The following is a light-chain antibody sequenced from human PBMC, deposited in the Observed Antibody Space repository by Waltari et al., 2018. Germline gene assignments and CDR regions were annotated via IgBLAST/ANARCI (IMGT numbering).Light chain of an antibody. CDR3: QSYDGSLSASI. Sequence: QSVLTQPPSMSGAPGQRVTISCTGSSSNIGAGYDVHWYQQLPGTAPKLLIYSYNNRPSAVPDRFSGSKSGTSASLAIAGLQAEDEADYYCQSYDGSLSASIFGGGTKLTVL. CDR1: SSNIGAGYD. V-gene: IGLV1-40*01. CDR2: SYN. J-gene: IGLJ2*01.